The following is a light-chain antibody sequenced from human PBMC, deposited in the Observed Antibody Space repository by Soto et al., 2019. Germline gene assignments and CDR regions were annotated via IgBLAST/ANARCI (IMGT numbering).Light chain of an antibody. V-gene: IGLV2-23*01. CDR2: EGS. CDR1: SSDVGRYNL. CDR3: CSYAGSSLDF. J-gene: IGLJ1*01. Sequence: QSALTQPASVSGSPGQSITISGTGTSSDVGRYNLVSWYQQHPGKAPKLMIYEGSKRPSGVSNRFSGSKSGNTASLTISGLQANDEADYYCCSYAGSSLDFFGTVTKITVL.